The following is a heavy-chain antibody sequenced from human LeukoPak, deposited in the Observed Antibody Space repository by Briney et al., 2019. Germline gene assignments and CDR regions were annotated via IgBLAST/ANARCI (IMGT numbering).Heavy chain of an antibody. Sequence: AETLSLTCTVLGGSISGYYWNWIPRSPGKGREGMGSIYYRGSTEYNPCLKSPIPLSEDTSKYHFSLKLSSVTAADTAVYYCATSLCTTDWFEVDYWGQGTLATVSS. CDR3: ATSLCTTDWFEVDY. CDR1: GGSISGYY. V-gene: IGHV4-59*13. CDR2: IYYRGST. J-gene: IGHJ4*02. D-gene: IGHD3-9*01.